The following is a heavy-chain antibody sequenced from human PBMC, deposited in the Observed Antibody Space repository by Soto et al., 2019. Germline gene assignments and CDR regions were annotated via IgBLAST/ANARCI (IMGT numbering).Heavy chain of an antibody. CDR3: ARDLGGYSGYDLGY. Sequence: ASVKVSCKASGYTFTGYYMHWVRQAPGQGLEWMGWINPNSGGTNYAQKFQGWVAMTRDTSISTAYMELSRLRSDDTAVYYCARDLGGYSGYDLGYWGQGTLVTVPQ. CDR1: GYTFTGYY. D-gene: IGHD5-12*01. J-gene: IGHJ4*02. CDR2: INPNSGGT. V-gene: IGHV1-2*04.